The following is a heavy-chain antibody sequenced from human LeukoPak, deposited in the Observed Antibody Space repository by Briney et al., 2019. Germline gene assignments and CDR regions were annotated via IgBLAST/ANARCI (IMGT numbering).Heavy chain of an antibody. CDR1: GFTFNDYV. D-gene: IGHD5-18*01. CDR2: ITARTNSV. Sequence: GGSLRLSCAASGFTFNDYVMAWVRQAPGTGLQWVSSITARTNSVYYVGSVKGRFTISRDNSRNTVYLQMYSLRDVDTAIYYCVKSSTTMVLNYYDLWGQGTLVHVSS. J-gene: IGHJ4*02. V-gene: IGHV3-23*05. CDR3: VKSSTTMVLNYYDL.